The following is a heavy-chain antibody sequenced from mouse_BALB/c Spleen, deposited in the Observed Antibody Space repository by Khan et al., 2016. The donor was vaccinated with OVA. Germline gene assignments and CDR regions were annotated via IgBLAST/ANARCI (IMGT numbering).Heavy chain of an antibody. J-gene: IGHJ2*01. CDR1: GFSLTSSG. CDR2: LWAGRST. Sequence: QVQLQQPDPGLVSPSQSQSITCTFPGFSLTSSGVHWVRQPPEKGLEWLGVLWAGRSTNSNSALMSRLSISKDNSKSQVFLKMNNLQTDDTAMYSSARLEVIRGKGTTRTVSS. D-gene: IGHD1-3*01. V-gene: IGHV2-9*02. CDR3: ARLEVI.